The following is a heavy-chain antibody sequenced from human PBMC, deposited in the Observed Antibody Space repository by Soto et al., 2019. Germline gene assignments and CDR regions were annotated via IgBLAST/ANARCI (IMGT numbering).Heavy chain of an antibody. V-gene: IGHV4-4*02. CDR1: GASVSISNW. Sequence: PSETLSLTXAVSGASVSISNWWSWVRQPPGKGLEWIGAIYHNESTYYNPSLKRRVTISVDKSKNQFSLRLTSTTAADTAVYYCARGGLFMPAMPTFDPWGQGTLVTVSS. CDR3: ARGGLFMPAMPTFDP. CDR2: IYHNEST. J-gene: IGHJ5*02. D-gene: IGHD2-2*01.